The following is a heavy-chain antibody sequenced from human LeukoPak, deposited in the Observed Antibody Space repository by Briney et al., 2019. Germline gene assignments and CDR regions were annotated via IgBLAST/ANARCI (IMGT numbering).Heavy chain of an antibody. V-gene: IGHV2-5*02. Sequence: SGPTLVKPTQTLTLTCTFSGFSLSTSGVGVGWIRQPPGKALEWLALIYWDDDKRYSPPLKSRLTITKDTSKNQVVLTMTNMDPVDTATYYCARLIETYYYDSSGYYYFDYWGQGTLVTVSS. CDR2: IYWDDDK. CDR1: GFSLSTSGVG. J-gene: IGHJ4*02. D-gene: IGHD3-22*01. CDR3: ARLIETYYYDSSGYYYFDY.